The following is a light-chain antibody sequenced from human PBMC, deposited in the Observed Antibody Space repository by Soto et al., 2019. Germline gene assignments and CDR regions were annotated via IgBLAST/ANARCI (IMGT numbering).Light chain of an antibody. V-gene: IGKV1-5*03. CDR2: KAS. J-gene: IGKJ1*01. Sequence: DIQMTQSPSTLSASVGDRVTITCRASENIRSWLAWYQQKPGKAPKLLIYKASSLESGVPSKFSGSGTGAEFTLNISSLQPDDFATYYCQQYYSYPGAFGQGTKVEIK. CDR3: QQYYSYPGA. CDR1: ENIRSW.